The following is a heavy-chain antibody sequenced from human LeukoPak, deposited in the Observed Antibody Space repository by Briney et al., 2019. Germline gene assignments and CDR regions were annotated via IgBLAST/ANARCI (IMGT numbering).Heavy chain of an antibody. V-gene: IGHV3-21*01. CDR2: ISSSGSYI. D-gene: IGHD2-2*02. CDR1: GFTFSSYN. CDR3: ARGADCSSTSCYKGDWFDP. J-gene: IGHJ5*02. Sequence: PGGSLRLSCAASGFTFSSYNMNWVRQAPGKGREWVSFISSSGSYIYYEDSVRGRFTISRDSAENSLYLQMNSLRAEDTAVYCCARGADCSSTSCYKGDWFDPWGQGTLVTVSS.